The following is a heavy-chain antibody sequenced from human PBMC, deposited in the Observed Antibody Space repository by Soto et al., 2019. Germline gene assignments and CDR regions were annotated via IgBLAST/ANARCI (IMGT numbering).Heavy chain of an antibody. CDR1: GYTFTTYG. CDR3: ARDSTKWLFKPLNPFDY. V-gene: IGHV1-18*01. CDR2: ISAYNGNT. J-gene: IGHJ4*02. Sequence: ASVKVSCKASGYTFTTYGISWVRQAPGQGLEWMGWISAYNGNTNYAQRLQGRVTMTTDTSTSTAYMELRSLRSDDTAVYYCARDSTKWLFKPLNPFDYCGQGTLVTVSS. D-gene: IGHD6-19*01.